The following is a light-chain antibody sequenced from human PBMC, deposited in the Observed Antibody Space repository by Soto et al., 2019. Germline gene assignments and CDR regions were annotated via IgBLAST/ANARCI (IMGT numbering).Light chain of an antibody. CDR1: QTISSSY. J-gene: IGKJ4*02. V-gene: IGKV3-15*01. CDR2: GAS. CDR3: QKYKYWPLT. Sequence: EIVMTQSPATLSVSPGERATLSCRPSQTISSSYLAWYQQKPGQAPRLLIYGASTKATGIPARFSGSGSGTEFTLAITSLQSEDFAVYYCQKYKYWPLTCGGGTRVEIK.